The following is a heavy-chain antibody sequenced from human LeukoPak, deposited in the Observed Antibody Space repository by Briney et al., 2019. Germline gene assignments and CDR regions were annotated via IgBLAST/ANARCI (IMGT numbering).Heavy chain of an antibody. V-gene: IGHV4-34*01. J-gene: IGHJ4*02. CDR1: GGSFSGYY. D-gene: IGHD6-13*01. Sequence: SETLSLTCAVYGGSFSGYYWSWIRQPPGKGLEWIGEINHSGSTNYNPSLKSRVTISLDTSKNQFSLKLTSVTAADTAVYYCTRTTVGNFDYWGQGTLVTVSS. CDR3: TRTTVGNFDY. CDR2: INHSGST.